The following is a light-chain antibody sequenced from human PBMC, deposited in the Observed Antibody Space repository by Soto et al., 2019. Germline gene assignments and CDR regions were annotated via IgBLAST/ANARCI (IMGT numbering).Light chain of an antibody. CDR3: QQYKNWPPGA. CDR2: GAS. Sequence: EIVMTQSPATLSVSPGERATLSCRASQSVSSNLAWYPQKPGQAPRLLIYGASTRATGIPARFSGSGSGTAFTLTLSSLQSEDFAVYYCQQYKNWPPGAFVQGTKVQLK. J-gene: IGKJ1*01. V-gene: IGKV3-15*01. CDR1: QSVSSN.